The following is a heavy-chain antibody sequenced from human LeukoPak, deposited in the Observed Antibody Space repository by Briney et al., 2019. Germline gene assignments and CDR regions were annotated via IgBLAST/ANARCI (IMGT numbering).Heavy chain of an antibody. Sequence: PSGTLSLTCTVSGGSISSHYWSWIRQPPGRGLEWIGYISYSGSTNYNPSLKSRVTISVDTSKNQFSLSLRSVTAADTAVYYCARGPPVTTAKNYFDYWGQGTLVTVSS. V-gene: IGHV4-59*11. CDR3: ARGPPVTTAKNYFDY. CDR1: GGSISSHY. CDR2: ISYSGST. D-gene: IGHD4-17*01. J-gene: IGHJ4*02.